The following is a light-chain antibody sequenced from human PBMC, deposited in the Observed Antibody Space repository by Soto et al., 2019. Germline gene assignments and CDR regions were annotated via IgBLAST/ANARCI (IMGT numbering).Light chain of an antibody. CDR2: DAS. CDR3: QQYSSFPHT. J-gene: IGKJ3*01. Sequence: DIQMTQSPSTLSASVGDRVTITCRASQTIGYWLAWYQQKPGKAPELLIYDASTLEGGVPSRFSGSGSGTEFSLTITSLQPDDFATFYCQQYSSFPHTFGQGTKVEIK. V-gene: IGKV1-5*01. CDR1: QTIGYW.